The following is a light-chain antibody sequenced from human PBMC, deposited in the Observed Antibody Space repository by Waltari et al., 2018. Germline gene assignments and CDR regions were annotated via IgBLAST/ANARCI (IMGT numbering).Light chain of an antibody. Sequence: ETVLTQSPGTLSWSQGERASLCCRASQSVTGSYITWYQQRPGQAPRLLIYGASNRATGIPDRFSGSRSGTEFTLTISRLERDDFAVYYCQQYGDSRWTFGQGTKVEIK. J-gene: IGKJ1*01. CDR1: QSVTGSY. V-gene: IGKV3-20*01. CDR2: GAS. CDR3: QQYGDSRWT.